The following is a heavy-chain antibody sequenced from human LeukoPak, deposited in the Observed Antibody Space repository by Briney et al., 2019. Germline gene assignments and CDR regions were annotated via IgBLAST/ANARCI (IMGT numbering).Heavy chain of an antibody. CDR3: ARGDRVVCSGGSCHGYYFDY. J-gene: IGHJ4*02. V-gene: IGHV1-46*01. CDR2: INPSGGST. Sequence: ASVKVSCKASGYTFTSYYMHWVRQAPGQGLEWMGIINPSGGSTSYAQKFQGRVTMTRDMSTSTVYMELSSLRSEDTAVYYCARGDRVVCSGGSCHGYYFDYWGQGTLVTVSS. D-gene: IGHD2-15*01. CDR1: GYTFTSYY.